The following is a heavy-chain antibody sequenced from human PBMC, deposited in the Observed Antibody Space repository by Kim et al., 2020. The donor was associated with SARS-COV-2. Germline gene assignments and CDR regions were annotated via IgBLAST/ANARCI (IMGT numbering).Heavy chain of an antibody. Sequence: GGSLRLSCAASGFTFSSYEMNWVRQAPGKGLEWVSYISSSGSTIYYADSVKGRFTISRDNAKNSLYLQMNSLRAEDTAVYYCARAQCSSTSCYVIYYYYGMDVWGQGTTVTVSS. CDR1: GFTFSSYE. CDR3: ARAQCSSTSCYVIYYYYGMDV. J-gene: IGHJ6*02. V-gene: IGHV3-48*03. CDR2: ISSSGSTI. D-gene: IGHD2-2*01.